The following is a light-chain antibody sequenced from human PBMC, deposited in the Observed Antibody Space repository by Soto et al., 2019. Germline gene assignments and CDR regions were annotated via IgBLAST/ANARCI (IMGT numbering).Light chain of an antibody. CDR1: QTINRSF. CDR3: QQYGNVPRT. J-gene: IGKJ1*01. V-gene: IGKV3-20*01. Sequence: EIVLTQSPGTLSLSPGERATLSCRASQTINRSFLAWYQHKPGQAPRLLIYGASSRATGIPDRFSGSGSGKDFILSISRLEPEDFAVYYCQQYGNVPRTFGQGTKVEIK. CDR2: GAS.